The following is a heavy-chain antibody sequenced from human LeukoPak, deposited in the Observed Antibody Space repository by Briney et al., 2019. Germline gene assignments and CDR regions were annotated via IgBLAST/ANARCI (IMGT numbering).Heavy chain of an antibody. V-gene: IGHV4-31*03. CDR3: AKARVGGFLEWLFFS. CDR1: GGSISSGGYY. CDR2: IYYSGTT. D-gene: IGHD3-3*01. J-gene: IGHJ4*02. Sequence: PSETLSLTCTVSGGSISSGGYYWNWIRQYPGKGLEWIVSIYYSGTTYYNPSLKNRVTISVDTSKNQFFLRLSSVTAADTAVYYCAKARVGGFLEWLFFSWGQGTLVTVSS.